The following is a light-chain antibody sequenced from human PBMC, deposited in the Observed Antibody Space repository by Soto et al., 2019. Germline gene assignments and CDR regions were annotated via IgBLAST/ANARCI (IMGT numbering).Light chain of an antibody. Sequence: DIQMTQSPSSLSASVGDRVTITCRASQGISSYLAWFQQKPGKAPKSLIYGASILQSGVPARFSGSGSGTDFTLTITSVQPEDLATYYCQQYYSYPPTFGGGTKVEI. CDR2: GAS. J-gene: IGKJ4*01. CDR3: QQYYSYPPT. V-gene: IGKV1-16*01. CDR1: QGISSY.